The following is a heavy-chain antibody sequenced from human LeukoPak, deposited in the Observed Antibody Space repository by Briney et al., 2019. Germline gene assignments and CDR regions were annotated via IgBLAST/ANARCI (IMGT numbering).Heavy chain of an antibody. D-gene: IGHD2-21*02. Sequence: GGSLRLSCAASGFTFSSYWMSWVRQAPGKGLEWVANIKQDGSEKYYVDSVKGRFTISRDNAKNSLYLQMNSLRAEDTAVYYCASSPEGGDRPDGYFDYWGQGTLVTVSS. CDR1: GFTFSSYW. CDR2: IKQDGSEK. V-gene: IGHV3-7*01. J-gene: IGHJ4*02. CDR3: ASSPEGGDRPDGYFDY.